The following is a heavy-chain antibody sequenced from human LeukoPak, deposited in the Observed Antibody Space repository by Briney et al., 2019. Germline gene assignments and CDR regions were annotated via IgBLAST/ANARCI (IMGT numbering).Heavy chain of an antibody. CDR3: AKEADLTGYYGY. CDR2: INWNGGST. J-gene: IGHJ4*02. CDR1: GFTFDDYG. V-gene: IGHV3-20*04. Sequence: SGGSLRLSCAASGFTFDDYGMSWVRQAPGKGVEWVSGINWNGGSTGYADSVKGRFTISRDNAKNSLYLQMNSLRAEDTAVYYCAKEADLTGYYGYWGQGTLVTVSS. D-gene: IGHD3-9*01.